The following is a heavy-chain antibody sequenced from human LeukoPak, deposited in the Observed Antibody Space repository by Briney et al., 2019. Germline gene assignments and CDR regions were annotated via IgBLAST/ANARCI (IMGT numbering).Heavy chain of an antibody. CDR3: ARLGSGWAYFDY. V-gene: IGHV3-48*04. CDR1: GFTFRTYG. Sequence: PGGSLRLSCAASGFTFRTYGMQWVRQAPGKGLEWVSYISSSGSTIYYADSVKGRFTISRDNAKNSLYLQMNSLRAEDTAVYYCARLGSGWAYFDYWGQGTLVTVSS. D-gene: IGHD6-19*01. CDR2: ISSSGSTI. J-gene: IGHJ4*02.